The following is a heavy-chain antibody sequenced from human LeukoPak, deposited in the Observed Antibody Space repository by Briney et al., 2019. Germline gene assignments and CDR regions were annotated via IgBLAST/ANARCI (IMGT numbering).Heavy chain of an antibody. CDR1: GFTFSSYA. CDR3: AKASWVSSADAVL. D-gene: IGHD3-16*01. J-gene: IGHJ4*02. Sequence: GGSLTLSCAASGFTFSSYAMSWVREAPARGLEWVSSLRGNGDTFYADSVKGRVTLSRDGSRNTVYLRLNNLRVEDTAVYYCAKASWVSSADAVLWGQGTVVTVSS. CDR2: LRGNGDT. V-gene: IGHV3-23*01.